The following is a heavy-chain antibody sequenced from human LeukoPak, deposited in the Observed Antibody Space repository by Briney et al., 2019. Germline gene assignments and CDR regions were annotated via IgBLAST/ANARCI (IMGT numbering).Heavy chain of an antibody. CDR3: ARDPQADYYFDL. CDR2: IRSTSYGGTP. Sequence: PGRSLRLSCTASGFTFGDYALTWVRQAPGKGLEWVAYIRSTSYGGTPEHAASVKSRFTISRDDSKGVAYLQMSSLKSEDTGLHYCARDPQADYYFDLWGRGTLVTVSS. J-gene: IGHJ2*01. CDR1: GFTFGDYA. D-gene: IGHD4-11*01. V-gene: IGHV3-49*04.